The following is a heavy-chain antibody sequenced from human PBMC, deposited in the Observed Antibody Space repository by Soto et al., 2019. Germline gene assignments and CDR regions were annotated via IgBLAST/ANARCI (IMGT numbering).Heavy chain of an antibody. V-gene: IGHV4-59*01. D-gene: IGHD4-17*01. Sequence: PSETLSLTCTVSGGSISSYYWSWIRQPPGKGLEWIGYIYYSGSTNYNPSLKSRVTISVDTSKNQFSLKLSSVTAADTAVYYCARGFWGDYYQIDYWGQGTLVTVSS. CDR1: GGSISSYY. CDR2: IYYSGST. J-gene: IGHJ4*02. CDR3: ARGFWGDYYQIDY.